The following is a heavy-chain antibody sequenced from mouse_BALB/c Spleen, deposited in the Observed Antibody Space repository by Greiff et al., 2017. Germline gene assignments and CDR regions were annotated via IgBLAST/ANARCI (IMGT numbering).Heavy chain of an antibody. CDR1: EYEFPSHD. V-gene: IGHV5-2*01. CDR3: ARQGRYDGEAWFAY. Sequence: DVKLVESGGGLVQPGESLKLSCESNEYEFPSHDMSWVRKTPEKRLELVAAINSDGGSTYYPDTMERRFIISRDNTKKTLYLQMSSLRSEDTALYYCARQGRYDGEAWFAYWGQGTLVTVSA. J-gene: IGHJ3*01. D-gene: IGHD2-14*01. CDR2: INSDGGST.